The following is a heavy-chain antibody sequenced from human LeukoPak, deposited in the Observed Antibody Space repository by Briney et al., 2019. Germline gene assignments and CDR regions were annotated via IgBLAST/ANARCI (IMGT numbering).Heavy chain of an antibody. CDR3: VTKEVLLWFGELDY. Sequence: PGGSLRLSCAASGFTFSSYAMSWVRQAPGKGLEWVSAISGSGGSTYYADSVKGRFTISRDNSKNTLYLQMNGLRAEDTAVYYCVTKEVLLWFGELDYWGQGTLVTVSS. V-gene: IGHV3-23*01. J-gene: IGHJ4*02. CDR2: ISGSGGST. CDR1: GFTFSSYA. D-gene: IGHD3-10*01.